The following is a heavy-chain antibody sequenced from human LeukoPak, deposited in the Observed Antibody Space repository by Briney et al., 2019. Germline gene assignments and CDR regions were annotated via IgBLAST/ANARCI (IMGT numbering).Heavy chain of an antibody. CDR3: AREVAAMGPFDY. D-gene: IGHD5-18*01. J-gene: IGHJ4*02. V-gene: IGHV1-46*01. CDR1: GYTFTSYY. CDR2: INPSGGST. Sequence: AASVKVSCKASGYTFTSYYMHWVRQAPGQGLEWMGIINPSGGSTSYAQKFQGRVTMTRDMSTSTVYMELSSLRSEDTAVYYCAREVAAMGPFDYWGQGTLATVSS.